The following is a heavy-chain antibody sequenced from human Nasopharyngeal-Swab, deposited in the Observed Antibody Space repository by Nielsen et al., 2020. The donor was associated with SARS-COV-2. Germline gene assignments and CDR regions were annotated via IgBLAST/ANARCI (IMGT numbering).Heavy chain of an antibody. CDR2: IRSKANSYAT. CDR1: GFTFSGSA. V-gene: IGHV3-73*01. J-gene: IGHJ4*02. CDR3: TRLGQGGIVATHY. Sequence: GGSLRLSCAASGFTFSGSAMHWVRQASGKGLEWVGRIRSKANSYATAYAASVKGRFTISRDDSKNTAYLQMNSLKTEDTAVYYCTRLGQGGIVATHYWGQGTLVTVSS. D-gene: IGHD5-12*01.